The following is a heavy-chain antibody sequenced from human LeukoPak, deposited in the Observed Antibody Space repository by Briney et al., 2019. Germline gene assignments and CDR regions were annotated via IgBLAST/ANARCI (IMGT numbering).Heavy chain of an antibody. CDR2: IYTSGST. CDR3: ARGEYYYDSSGYFFPFDY. J-gene: IGHJ4*02. D-gene: IGHD3-22*01. CDR1: GGSISSYY. V-gene: IGHV4-4*07. Sequence: SETLSLTCTVSGGSISSYYWSWIRQPAGKGLEWIGRIYTSGSTNYNPSLKSRVTMPVDTSKNQFSLKLSSVTAADTAVYYCARGEYYYDSSGYFFPFDYWGQGTLVTVSS.